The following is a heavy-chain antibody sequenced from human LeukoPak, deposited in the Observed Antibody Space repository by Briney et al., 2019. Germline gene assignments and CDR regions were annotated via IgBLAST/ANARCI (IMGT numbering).Heavy chain of an antibody. V-gene: IGHV4-59*06. CDR1: GGSISNYY. Sequence: SETLSLTCTVSGGSISNYYWSWIRQHPGKGLEWIGYIYYSGSTYYNPSLKSRVTISVDTSKNQFSLKLSSVTAADTAVYYCARGPKAGMDSGAFDIWGQGTMVTVSS. CDR3: ARGPKAGMDSGAFDI. CDR2: IYYSGST. J-gene: IGHJ3*02. D-gene: IGHD3-10*01.